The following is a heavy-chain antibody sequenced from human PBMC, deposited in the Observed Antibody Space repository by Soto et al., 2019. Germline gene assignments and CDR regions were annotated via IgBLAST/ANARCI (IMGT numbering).Heavy chain of an antibody. D-gene: IGHD3-16*01. CDR3: AKERYGQLYLEDYGMDV. CDR1: GFTFSSYG. V-gene: IGHV3-30*18. CDR2: ISYDGSNK. Sequence: GGSLRLSCVASGFTFSSYGIHWVRQAPGRGLEWVAVISYDGSNKYYADSVKGRFTISRDNFKNTLYLQMNSLRAEDTAVYYCAKERYGQLYLEDYGMDVWGQGTTVTVSS. J-gene: IGHJ6*02.